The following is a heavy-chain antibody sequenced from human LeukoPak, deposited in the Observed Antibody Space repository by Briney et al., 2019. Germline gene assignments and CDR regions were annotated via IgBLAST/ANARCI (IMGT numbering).Heavy chain of an antibody. CDR1: AFTFSSYA. CDR2: IKKDGSEK. J-gene: IGHJ4*02. D-gene: IGHD3-3*01. CDR3: ARSDFWSGTPSYFDY. V-gene: IGHV3-7*01. Sequence: GGSLRLSCAASAFTFSSYAIHWVRQAPGKGLEWVARIKKDGSEKYYVDSVKGRFTISRDNAKNSLYLQMHSLRVEDTAVYYCARSDFWSGTPSYFDYWGQGTLVTVSS.